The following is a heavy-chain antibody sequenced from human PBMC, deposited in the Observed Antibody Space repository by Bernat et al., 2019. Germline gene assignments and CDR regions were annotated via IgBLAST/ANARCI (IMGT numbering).Heavy chain of an antibody. D-gene: IGHD3-3*01. V-gene: IGHV3-9*01. J-gene: IGHJ3*02. CDR1: GFNFDDYA. CDR3: ANEGSRFLEWLLPGSAFKI. Sequence: EVQLVESGGGLVQPGRSLRLSCAGSGFNFDDYAMHWVRQTPGKGLEWVSGISWNSGSIRYADSVKGRFTISRDNAKNSLYLQMNSLRADDTALYYCANEGSRFLEWLLPGSAFKIWGQGTRVTVSS. CDR2: ISWNSGSI.